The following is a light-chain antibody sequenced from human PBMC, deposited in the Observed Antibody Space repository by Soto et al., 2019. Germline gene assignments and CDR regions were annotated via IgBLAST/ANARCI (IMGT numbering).Light chain of an antibody. J-gene: IGKJ2*01. CDR2: GAS. CDR3: QQYGSSLYT. V-gene: IGKV3-20*01. CDR1: QSVSSSY. Sequence: EIVLTQSPGTLSLSPGERATLSCRASQSVSSSYLAWYQQKPGQAPRLLIYGASTRASGIPDRFSGSGSGTDFSLIISRVEPEDFAVYYCQQYGSSLYTFGQGTRLEIK.